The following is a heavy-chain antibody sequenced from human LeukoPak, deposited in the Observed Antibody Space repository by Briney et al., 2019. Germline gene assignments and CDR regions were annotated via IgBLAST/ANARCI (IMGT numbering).Heavy chain of an antibody. Sequence: SETLSLTCTVSGYSISSGYYWGWIRQPPGKGLEWIGNIYHSGSTYYNPSLKSRVTISVDTSKNQFSLKLSSVTAADTAVYYCARMAVTTNYFDYWGQGTLVTVSS. CDR3: ARMAVTTNYFDY. J-gene: IGHJ4*02. D-gene: IGHD4-17*01. V-gene: IGHV4-38-2*02. CDR2: IYHSGST. CDR1: GYSISSGYY.